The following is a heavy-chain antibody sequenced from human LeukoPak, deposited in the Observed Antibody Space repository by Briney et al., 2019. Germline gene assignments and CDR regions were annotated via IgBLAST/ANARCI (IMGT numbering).Heavy chain of an antibody. V-gene: IGHV3-15*05. Sequence: GGSLRLSCAASGFTFSNAWMTWVRQAPGKGPEWVGRIYRNADGGTTDYAAPVKGRFTISRDDSKNTLYLQMNSLKTEDTAVYYCTTDSYCSTITCYASSNYYYGLDAWGQGTSVTVSS. CDR1: GFTFSNAW. J-gene: IGHJ6*02. D-gene: IGHD2-2*01. CDR3: TTDSYCSTITCYASSNYYYGLDA. CDR2: IYRNADGGTT.